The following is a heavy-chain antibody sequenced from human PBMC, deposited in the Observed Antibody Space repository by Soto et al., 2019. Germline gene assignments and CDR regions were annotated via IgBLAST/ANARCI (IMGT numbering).Heavy chain of an antibody. Sequence: EVHLLESGGGLVQPGESLRLSCVASGFSFSSYGMSWVRQAPGKGLEWASIISGSGDAKYYADSVKGRFTISRDNSKNTMYLNMDSLRAEATAVYYCAKDFDSDETSHGPNDYWGQGTLVTVSS. CDR3: AKDFDSDETSHGPNDY. CDR1: GFSFSSYG. CDR2: ISGSGDAK. D-gene: IGHD3-22*01. J-gene: IGHJ4*02. V-gene: IGHV3-23*01.